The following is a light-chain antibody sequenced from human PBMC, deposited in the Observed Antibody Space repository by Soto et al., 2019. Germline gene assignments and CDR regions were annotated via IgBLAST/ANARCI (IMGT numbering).Light chain of an antibody. J-gene: IGLJ1*01. CDR1: SSDVGGYNY. CDR2: DVS. Sequence: QSVLTQPASVSGSPGQSITISCTGTSSDVGGYNYVSWYQQHPGKAPKLMIYDVSNRPSGVSNRFSGSKSGNTASLTISGLQAEDEADYYCSSYTGSSTLFYVFGTGTKVTVL. CDR3: SSYTGSSTLFYV. V-gene: IGLV2-14*01.